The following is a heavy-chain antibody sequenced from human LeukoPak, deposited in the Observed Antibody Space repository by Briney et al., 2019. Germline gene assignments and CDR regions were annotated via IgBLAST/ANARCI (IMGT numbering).Heavy chain of an antibody. J-gene: IGHJ4*02. CDR2: ISAYNGNT. V-gene: IGHV1-18*01. D-gene: IGHD3-9*01. CDR3: ARDTHTYYDFLTGIPFDY. CDR1: GYTFTSYG. Sequence: VASVKVSCKASGYTFTSYGISWVRQAPGQGLEWMGWISAYNGNTNYAQKLQGRVTMTTDTSTSTAYMELRSLRSDDTAVYYCARDTHTYYDFLTGIPFDYWGQGTLVTVSS.